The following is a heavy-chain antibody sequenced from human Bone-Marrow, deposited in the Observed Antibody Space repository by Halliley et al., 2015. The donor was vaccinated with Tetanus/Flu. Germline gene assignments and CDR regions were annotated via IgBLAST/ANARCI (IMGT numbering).Heavy chain of an antibody. Sequence: TLSLTCAVSGGSLSGYFWTWIRQPPGKGLEWIGEINHSGNNYTGRTNYNPSLKSRVSISLDTSKNQVFLKLTPVAAADTAVYYCARTVAAGYSSGCYLDCWGQGTLVPVSS. D-gene: IGHD6-19*01. J-gene: IGHJ4*02. CDR2: INHSGNNYTGRT. CDR3: ARTVAAGYSSGCYLDC. V-gene: IGHV4-34*01. CDR1: GGSLSGYF.